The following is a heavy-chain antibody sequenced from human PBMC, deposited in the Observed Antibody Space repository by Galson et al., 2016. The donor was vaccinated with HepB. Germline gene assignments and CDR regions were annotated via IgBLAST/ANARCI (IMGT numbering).Heavy chain of an antibody. Sequence: SLRLSCAASGFTFSSYGMHWVRQAPGKGLEWVAIIWYDGSNQYYADSVKGRFTISRDNSKNTLYLQMNCLRAQDTAVYYCASDWGNAFDIWGQGTMVTVSS. D-gene: IGHD3-16*01. CDR2: IWYDGSNQ. J-gene: IGHJ3*02. V-gene: IGHV3-33*01. CDR1: GFTFSSYG. CDR3: ASDWGNAFDI.